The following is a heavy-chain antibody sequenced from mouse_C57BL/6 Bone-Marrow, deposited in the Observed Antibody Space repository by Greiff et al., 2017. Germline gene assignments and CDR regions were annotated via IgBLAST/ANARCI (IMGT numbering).Heavy chain of an antibody. CDR3: TTGRRAWCAY. Sequence: VHVKQSGAELVRPGASVKLSCTASGFNIKDDYMHWVKQRPEQGLEWIGWIDPENGDTEYASKFQGKATITADTSSNTAYLQLSSLTSEDTAVYYWTTGRRAWCAYWGQGTLVTVSA. V-gene: IGHV14-4*01. D-gene: IGHD2-12*01. CDR2: IDPENGDT. J-gene: IGHJ3*01. CDR1: GFNIKDDY.